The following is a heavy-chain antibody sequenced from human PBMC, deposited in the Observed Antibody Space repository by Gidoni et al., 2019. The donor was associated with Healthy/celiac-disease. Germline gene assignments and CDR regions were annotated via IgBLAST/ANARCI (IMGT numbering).Heavy chain of an antibody. CDR3: ARGASERSSGWFVFDI. V-gene: IGHV3-13*04. CDR1: GFTFRSYD. CDR2: SGTAGDT. J-gene: IGHJ3*02. D-gene: IGHD6-19*01. Sequence: EVQLVESGGGLVQPGGSLRLSCAASGFTFRSYDMHWVRQATGKGLEWVSASGTAGDTYYPGSVKGRFTSSRENAKNSLYLQMNSLRAGDTAVYYCARGASERSSGWFVFDIWGQGTMVTVSS.